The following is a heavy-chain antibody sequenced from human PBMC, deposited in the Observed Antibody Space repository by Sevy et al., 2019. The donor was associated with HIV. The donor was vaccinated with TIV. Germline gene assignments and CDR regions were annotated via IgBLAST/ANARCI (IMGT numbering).Heavy chain of an antibody. J-gene: IGHJ3*02. V-gene: IGHV3-30-3*01. CDR3: AGVYHYYDSSGTIPGAFDI. Sequence: GGSLRLSCAASGFTFSSYAMHWVRQAPGKGLEWVAVISYDGSNKYYADSVKGRFTISRDNSKNTLYLQMNSLRAEDTAGYYCAGVYHYYDSSGTIPGAFDIWGQGTMVTVSS. CDR2: ISYDGSNK. D-gene: IGHD3-22*01. CDR1: GFTFSSYA.